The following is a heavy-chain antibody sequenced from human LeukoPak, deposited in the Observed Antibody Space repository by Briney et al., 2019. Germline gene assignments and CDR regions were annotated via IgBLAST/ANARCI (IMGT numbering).Heavy chain of an antibody. CDR1: GGTFSSYA. J-gene: IGHJ4*02. CDR3: ARAENYYDSSGLSGY. D-gene: IGHD3-22*01. Sequence: SVKVSCKASGGTFSSYAISWVRQAPGQGLGWMGGIIPIFGTANYAQKFQGRVTITADESTSTAYMELSSLRSEDTAVYYCARAENYYDSSGLSGYWGQGTLVTVSS. V-gene: IGHV1-69*13. CDR2: IIPIFGTA.